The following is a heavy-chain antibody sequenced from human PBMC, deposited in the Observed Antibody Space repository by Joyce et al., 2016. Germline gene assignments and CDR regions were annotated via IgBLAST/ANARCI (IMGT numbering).Heavy chain of an antibody. Sequence: QLQLQESGSRLVKPSQTLSLTCAVSGGSISNSAYSWSWIRQPPGKGLEWIGYIYQRGSTYYNPSLKSRLTISVNRSKNQISLKLMSVTAADTAVYYCARGDYSGYDFTFDYWGQGSLVTVSS. V-gene: IGHV4-30-2*01. CDR3: ARGDYSGYDFTFDY. CDR1: GGSISNSAYS. J-gene: IGHJ4*02. D-gene: IGHD5-12*01. CDR2: IYQRGST.